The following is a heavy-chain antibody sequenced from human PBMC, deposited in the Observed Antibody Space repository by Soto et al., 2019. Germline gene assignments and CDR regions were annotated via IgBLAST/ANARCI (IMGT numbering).Heavy chain of an antibody. CDR2: ISYDGSFV. CDR3: AKRDYDSSGYLDY. J-gene: IGHJ4*02. V-gene: IGHV3-30*18. CDR1: GLTFSDYG. Sequence: GGSLRLSCVVSGLTFSDYGFHWVRQAPGKGLDWVAAISYDGSFVYYADSVRGRFTISRDNSRNTLDLQMNTLRHEDTAVYYCAKRDYDSSGYLDYWGQGTLVTVSS. D-gene: IGHD3-22*01.